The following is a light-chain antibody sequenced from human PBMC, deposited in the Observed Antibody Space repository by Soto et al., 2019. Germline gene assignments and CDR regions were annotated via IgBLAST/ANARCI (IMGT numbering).Light chain of an antibody. CDR2: EES. V-gene: IGKV1-9*01. CDR3: QQVKSYPRT. CDR1: QAITNN. Sequence: IHCTQSPSSLSASVGDRFTITCRASQAITNNLAWYQQKPGNPPRLLIYEESTLHSGVPSRFSGRKVGTQFILTIDSLQPEDFATYYCQQVKSYPRTFGGGTKVDIK. J-gene: IGKJ4*01.